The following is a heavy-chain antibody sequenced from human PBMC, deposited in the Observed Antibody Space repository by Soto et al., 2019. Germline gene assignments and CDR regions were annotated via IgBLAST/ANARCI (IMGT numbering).Heavy chain of an antibody. CDR1: GFAFSSNG. CDR3: VSDRGYGHASVPYS. D-gene: IGHD5-18*01. V-gene: IGHV3-30*03. CDR2: ISYDGSLQ. J-gene: IGHJ4*02. Sequence: QAQLVESGGSVVQPGRSLRLSCAASGFAFSSNGMHWVRQAPGTWLEWVAVISYDGSLQQYADSVKGRFTISRDNSKNMVLLQMSSLRAEDTAVYYCVSDRGYGHASVPYSWGQGTLVSVSS.